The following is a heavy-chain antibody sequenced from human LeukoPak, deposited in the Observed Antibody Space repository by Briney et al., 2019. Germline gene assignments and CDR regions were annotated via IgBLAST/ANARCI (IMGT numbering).Heavy chain of an antibody. CDR2: ISYDGSNK. D-gene: IGHD1-26*01. Sequence: GGSLRLSCAASGFTFSSYAMHWVRQAPGKGLEWVAVISYDGSNKYYADSVKGRFTISRDNSKNTLYLQMNSLRAEDTAVYYCARVVGATRDGAFDIWGQGTMVTVSS. V-gene: IGHV3-30-3*01. J-gene: IGHJ3*02. CDR3: ARVVGATRDGAFDI. CDR1: GFTFSSYA.